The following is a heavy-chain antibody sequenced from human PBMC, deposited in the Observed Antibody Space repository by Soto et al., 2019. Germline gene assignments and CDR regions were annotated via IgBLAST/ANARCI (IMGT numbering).Heavy chain of an antibody. CDR1: GYTFTSYD. J-gene: IGHJ4*02. D-gene: IGHD3-10*01. V-gene: IGHV1-8*01. CDR3: ATSSMVRGPIPIDY. Sequence: GASVKVSCEASGYTFTSYDINWVRQATGQGLEWMGWMNPNSGNTGYAQKFQGRVTMTRNTSISTAYMELSSLRSEDTAAYYCATSSMVRGPIPIDYWGQGTLVTVSS. CDR2: MNPNSGNT.